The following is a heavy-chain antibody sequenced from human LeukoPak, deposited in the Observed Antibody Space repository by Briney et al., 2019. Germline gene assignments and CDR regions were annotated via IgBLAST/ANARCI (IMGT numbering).Heavy chain of an antibody. J-gene: IGHJ4*02. V-gene: IGHV1-18*01. D-gene: IGHD3-22*01. Sequence: ASVKVSCKASGYTFTSYGISWVRQAPGQGLEWMGWISAYNGNTNYAQKLQGRVTMTTDTSTSTAYMELRSLRSHDTAVYYCARRPRYYDSSGYYYWGQGTLVTVSS. CDR3: ARRPRYYDSSGYYY. CDR2: ISAYNGNT. CDR1: GYTFTSYG.